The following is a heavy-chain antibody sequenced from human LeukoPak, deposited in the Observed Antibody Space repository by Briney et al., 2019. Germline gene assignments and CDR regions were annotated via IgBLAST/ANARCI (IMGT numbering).Heavy chain of an antibody. Sequence: PSETLSLTCTVSGGSISSSSYYWGWIRQPPGKGLEWIGSIYYSGSTYYNPSLKSRVTISVDTSKNQFSLKLSSVTAADTAVYYCASENPLSLRYFDWLPRGWFDPWGQGTLVTVSS. V-gene: IGHV4-39*07. J-gene: IGHJ5*02. CDR2: IYYSGST. CDR1: GGSISSSSYY. CDR3: ASENPLSLRYFDWLPRGWFDP. D-gene: IGHD3-9*01.